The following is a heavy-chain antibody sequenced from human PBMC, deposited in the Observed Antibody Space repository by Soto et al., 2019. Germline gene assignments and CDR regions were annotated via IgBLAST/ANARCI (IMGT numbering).Heavy chain of an antibody. V-gene: IGHV4-30-2*01. J-gene: IGHJ4*02. D-gene: IGHD2-15*01. CDR3: ARSKAGYCSGGRCQKYFFDY. CDR2: IYHSGST. CDR1: GGSISSGGYS. Sequence: PSETLSLTCAVSGGSISSGGYSWSWIRQPPGKGLEWIGYIYHSGSTYYNPSLKSRVTISVDRSKNQFSLKLSSVTAADTAVYYCARSKAGYCSGGRCQKYFFDYWGQGTLVTVSS.